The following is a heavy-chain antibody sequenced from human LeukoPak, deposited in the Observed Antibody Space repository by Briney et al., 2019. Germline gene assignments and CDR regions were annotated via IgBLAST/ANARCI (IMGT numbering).Heavy chain of an antibody. J-gene: IGHJ6*03. CDR2: IIPMFGTA. CDR1: GRTFSTCA. CDR3: ARDPAERLRGASYYYYMDV. D-gene: IGHD1-1*01. Sequence: SVKVSCKASGRTFSTCAISWVRQAPGQALEWMGGIIPMFGTADYAQKFQGRVTIIADESTSTVYMELSSLRSGDTAVYYCARDPAERLRGASYYYYMDVWGKGTTVTVSS. V-gene: IGHV1-69*01.